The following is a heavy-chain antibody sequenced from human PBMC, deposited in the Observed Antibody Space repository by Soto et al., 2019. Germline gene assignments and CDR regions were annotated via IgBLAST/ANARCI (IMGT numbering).Heavy chain of an antibody. CDR2: IYYSGST. Sequence: SETLSLPCTVSGGSISSSSYYWGWIRQPPGKGLEWIGSIYYSGSTYYNPSLKSRVTISVDTSKNQFSLKLSSVTAADTAVYYCARRPRGGGSRLYGMDVWGQGTTVTVSS. CDR3: ARRPRGGGSRLYGMDV. J-gene: IGHJ6*02. CDR1: GGSISSSSYY. D-gene: IGHD2-15*01. V-gene: IGHV4-39*01.